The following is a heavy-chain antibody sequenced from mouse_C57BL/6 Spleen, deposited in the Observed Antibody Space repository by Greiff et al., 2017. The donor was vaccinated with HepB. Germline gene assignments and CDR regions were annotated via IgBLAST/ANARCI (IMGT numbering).Heavy chain of an antibody. V-gene: IGHV3-1*01. CDR2: ISYSGST. J-gene: IGHJ4*01. D-gene: IGHD2-1*01. CDR3: ARAGNYYAMDY. CDR1: GYSITSGYD. Sequence: VQLQQSGPGMVKPSQSLSLTCTVTGYSITSGYDWHWIRHFPGNKLEWMGYISYSGSTNYNPSLKSRISITHDTSKNHFFLKLNSVTTEDTATYYCARAGNYYAMDYWGQGTSVTVSS.